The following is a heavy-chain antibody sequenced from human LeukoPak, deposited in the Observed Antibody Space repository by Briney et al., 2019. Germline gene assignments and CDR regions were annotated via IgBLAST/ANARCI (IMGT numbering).Heavy chain of an antibody. CDR2: IYHTGST. D-gene: IGHD7-27*01. V-gene: IGHV4-59*02. Sequence: SETLPLTCTISGGSVSDYYWSWIRQSPGKGLEWIGYIYHTGSTSYSPSLKSRVTISADTSQNQFSLKLSSVTAADTAVYYCASRKLGNDYWGQGTLVTVSS. CDR3: ASRKLGNDY. CDR1: GGSVSDYY. J-gene: IGHJ4*02.